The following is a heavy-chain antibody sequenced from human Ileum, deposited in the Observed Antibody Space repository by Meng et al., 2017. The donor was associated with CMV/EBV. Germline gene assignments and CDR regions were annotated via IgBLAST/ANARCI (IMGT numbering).Heavy chain of an antibody. CDR3: AKRMGLVRGIGGSGSSGYYYYGMDV. CDR1: GFSFSDYG. CDR2: IRYDGSNK. J-gene: IGHJ6*02. Sequence: GESLKISCAASGFSFSDYGMHWVRQAPGRGLEWVTFIRYDGSNKYYADSVKGRFTISRDNSKNTLYLQMNILGPEDAAVYYCAKRMGLVRGIGGSGSSGYYYYGMDVWGQGTAVTVSS. D-gene: IGHD3-10*01. V-gene: IGHV3-30*02.